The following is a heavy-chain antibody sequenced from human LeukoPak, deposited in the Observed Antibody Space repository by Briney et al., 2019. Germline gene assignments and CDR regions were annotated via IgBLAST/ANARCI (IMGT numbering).Heavy chain of an antibody. D-gene: IGHD6-19*01. CDR1: GFTFSSYA. CDR3: AKDKDFDSSGWYSSFDY. J-gene: IGHJ4*02. CDR2: ISWDGGST. V-gene: IGHV3-43D*04. Sequence: GGSLRLSCAASGFTFSSYAMHWVRQAPGKGLEWVSLISWDGGSTYYADSVKGRFTISRDNSKNSLYLQMNSLRAEDTALYYCAKDKDFDSSGWYSSFDYWGQGTLVTVSS.